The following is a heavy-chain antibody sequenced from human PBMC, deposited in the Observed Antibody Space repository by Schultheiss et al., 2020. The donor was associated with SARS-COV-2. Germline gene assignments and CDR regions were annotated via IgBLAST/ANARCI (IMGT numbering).Heavy chain of an antibody. Sequence: SETLSLTCAVSGGSISSSNWWSWVRQPPGKGLEWIGEIYHSGSTKYNPSLKSRVTISRDTSKKQFSLRLSSVTATDTAVYYCARGPPYYYDAGDGMDVWGQGTMVTVSS. D-gene: IGHD3-22*01. J-gene: IGHJ6*02. CDR1: GGSISSSNW. CDR3: ARGPPYYYDAGDGMDV. V-gene: IGHV4-4*02. CDR2: IYHSGST.